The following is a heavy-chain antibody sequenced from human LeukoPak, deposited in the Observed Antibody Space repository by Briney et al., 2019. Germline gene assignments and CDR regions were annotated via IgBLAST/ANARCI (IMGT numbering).Heavy chain of an antibody. Sequence: GGSLRLSCAASGFTFDDYGTSWVRQAPGKGLEWVSGINWNGGSTGYADSVKDRFTISRDNAKNSLYLQMNSLRAEDTALYYCARDPKAALDYWGQGTLVTVSS. J-gene: IGHJ4*02. V-gene: IGHV3-20*04. CDR2: INWNGGST. CDR3: ARDPKAALDY. CDR1: GFTFDDYG. D-gene: IGHD2-15*01.